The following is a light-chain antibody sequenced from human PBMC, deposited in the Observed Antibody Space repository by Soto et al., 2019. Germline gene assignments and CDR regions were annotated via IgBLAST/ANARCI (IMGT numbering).Light chain of an antibody. CDR2: GAS. CDR1: EDIRTS. J-gene: IGKJ3*01. Sequence: DIQMTQSPSSLSASVGARVSINCKAGEDIRTSLSWFQHKPGRAPKLLIYGASYLEIGVPSRFRGSGSGTDFPLTINTPPLKDSAIYYDQHYNNPPPSSFGRGTIV. CDR3: QHYNNPPPSS. V-gene: IGKV1-33*01.